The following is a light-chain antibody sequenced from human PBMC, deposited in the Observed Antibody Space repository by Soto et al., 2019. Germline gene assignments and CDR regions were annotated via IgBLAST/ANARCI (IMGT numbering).Light chain of an antibody. CDR1: SSDVGGYNY. V-gene: IGLV2-14*01. J-gene: IGLJ2*01. CDR2: DVS. CDR3: SSYTSSSTVV. Sequence: QYALTQPASVSGSPGQSITSSCTGTSSDVGGYNYVSWYQQQPGKAPKLMIYDVSNRPSGVSNRFSGSKSGNTASLTISGLQAEDEADYYCSSYTSSSTVVFGGGTQLTVL.